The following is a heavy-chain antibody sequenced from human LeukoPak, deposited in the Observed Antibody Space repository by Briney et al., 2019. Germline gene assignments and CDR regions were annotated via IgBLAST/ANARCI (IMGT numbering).Heavy chain of an antibody. J-gene: IGHJ4*02. CDR3: ARDLTVIAAAGFDY. CDR1: GDSISSNSW. D-gene: IGHD6-13*01. Sequence: PSETLSLTCAVSGDSISSNSWCGWVRPPPGKGLEWIGEIYRGGGTNYNPSLKSRVAISLDTSKNQFSLRLSSVTAADTAVYYCARDLTVIAAAGFDYWGQGTLVTGSS. CDR2: IYRGGGT. V-gene: IGHV4-4*02.